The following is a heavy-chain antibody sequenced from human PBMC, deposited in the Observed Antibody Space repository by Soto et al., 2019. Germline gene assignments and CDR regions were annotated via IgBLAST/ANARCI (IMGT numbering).Heavy chain of an antibody. CDR1: GGSISSGNW. Sequence: SETLSLTCTVSGGSISSGNWWSWVRQAPGKGLEWIAEVYQSGSTNYNPSLKSRVTISMDKSNNQFSLRLSSVTAADTAVYYCARNLGGRLYGMDVWGQGTTVTVSS. D-gene: IGHD1-26*01. J-gene: IGHJ6*02. CDR3: ARNLGGRLYGMDV. CDR2: VYQSGST. V-gene: IGHV4-4*02.